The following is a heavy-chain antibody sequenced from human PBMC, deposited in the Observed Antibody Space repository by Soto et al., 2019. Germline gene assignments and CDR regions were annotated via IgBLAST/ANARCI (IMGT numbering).Heavy chain of an antibody. D-gene: IGHD4-17*01. CDR2: IYPGDSNT. CDR1: GYRFTSYR. Sequence: GESLKISSNGTGYRFTSYRIGWVSQITGKGLEGIGIIYPGDSNTRNSPPFQGQVTISADKSISTAYLQWSSLKASDTAMYYCARQDDYGDYGGSFDIWGQGTMVTVSS. V-gene: IGHV5-51*01. CDR3: ARQDDYGDYGGSFDI. J-gene: IGHJ3*02.